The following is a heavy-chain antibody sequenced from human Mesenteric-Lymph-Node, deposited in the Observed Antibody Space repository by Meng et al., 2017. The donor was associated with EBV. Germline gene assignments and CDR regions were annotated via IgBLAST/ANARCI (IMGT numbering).Heavy chain of an antibody. CDR1: GGSFNTHA. D-gene: IGHD1-14*01. CDR3: ARGWEITYYFDI. V-gene: IGHV1-69*01. Sequence: QVQVVQLGPEVKKPGSSVKVSCKASGGSFNTHAINWVRQAPGQGLEWMGGVIPVFGSPFYAQNFQGRVTIAADESTNTVYLHLYSLRSEDTALYYCARGWEITYYFDIWGQGTLVTVTS. CDR2: VIPVFGSP. J-gene: IGHJ4*02.